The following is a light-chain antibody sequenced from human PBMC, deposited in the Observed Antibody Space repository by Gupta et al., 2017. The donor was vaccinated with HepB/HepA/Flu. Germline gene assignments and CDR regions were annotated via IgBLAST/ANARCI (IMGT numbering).Light chain of an antibody. CDR2: DVS. Sequence: SALTHPASWSGSPGQSITMSCTGTSSDVGGYDYVSWYQQYPGKAPKLMIYDVSNRPSGVASRFSGSKSGNTATLTISGLQAEDEADYYCSSYTSSSRVIFGGGTKLTVL. CDR3: SSYTSSSRVI. J-gene: IGLJ2*01. V-gene: IGLV2-14*03. CDR1: SSDVGGYDY.